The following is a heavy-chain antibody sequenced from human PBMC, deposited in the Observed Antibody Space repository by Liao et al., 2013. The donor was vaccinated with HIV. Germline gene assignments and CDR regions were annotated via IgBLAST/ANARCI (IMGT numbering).Heavy chain of an antibody. V-gene: IGHV4-61*02. J-gene: IGHJ4*02. CDR3: ARDGPYSTW. D-gene: IGHD5/OR15-5a*01. CDR2: IYTSGST. CDR1: GGSTSSGDYY. Sequence: QVQLQESGPGLVRPSQTLSLTCTVSGGSTSSGDYYWSWIRQPAGKGLEWIGRIYTSGSTNYNPSLKSRVTMSVDTSKNQFSLKLSSVTAADTAVYYCARDGPYSTWWGQGTLVTVSS.